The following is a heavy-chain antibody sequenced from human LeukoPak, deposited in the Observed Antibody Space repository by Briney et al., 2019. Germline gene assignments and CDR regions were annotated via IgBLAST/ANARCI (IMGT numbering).Heavy chain of an antibody. D-gene: IGHD1-26*01. CDR3: ARLYSGRPNWFDP. V-gene: IGHV4-39*01. CDR2: IYYSGST. CDR1: GGSISSYY. Sequence: SETLSLTCSVSGGSISSYYWSWIRQPPGKGLEWIGSIYYSGSTYYNPSLKSRVTISVDTSRKQFSLKLSSVTAADTAVYYCARLYSGRPNWFDPWGQGSLVTVSS. J-gene: IGHJ5*02.